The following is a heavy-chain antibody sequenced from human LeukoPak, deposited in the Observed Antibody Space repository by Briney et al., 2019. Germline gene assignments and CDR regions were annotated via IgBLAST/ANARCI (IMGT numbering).Heavy chain of an antibody. J-gene: IGHJ5*02. CDR2: INHSGST. Sequence: SETLSLTCAVHGGSFSGYYWSWIRQPPGKGLEWIGEINHSGSTNYNPSLKSRVTISVDTSKNQFSLKLRSVTAADTAVYYCARGGRDGYNTWGQGTLVTVSS. D-gene: IGHD5-24*01. CDR1: GGSFSGYY. V-gene: IGHV4-34*01. CDR3: ARGGRDGYNT.